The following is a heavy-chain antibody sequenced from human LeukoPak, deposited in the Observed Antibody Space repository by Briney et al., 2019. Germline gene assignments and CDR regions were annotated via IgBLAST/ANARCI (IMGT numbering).Heavy chain of an antibody. D-gene: IGHD2-2*02. V-gene: IGHV1-8*01. CDR3: ARGIGPLLYDLDI. CDR2: MNPNSGNT. Sequence: ASLTLSCTASGYTFTSYDINWVRQAPGQGLEWMGWMNPNSGNTGYAQKFKGRVTMTRNTSISTAYMELSSLRSEDTAVYYCARGIGPLLYDLDIWGQGTMVTVSS. CDR1: GYTFTSYD. J-gene: IGHJ3*02.